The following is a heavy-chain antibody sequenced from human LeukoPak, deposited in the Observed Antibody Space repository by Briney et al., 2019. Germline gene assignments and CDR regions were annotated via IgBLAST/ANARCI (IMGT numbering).Heavy chain of an antibody. D-gene: IGHD3-22*01. CDR3: ATAAVHYDSSGPFDY. CDR2: IRQDGSEK. J-gene: IGHJ4*02. V-gene: IGHV3-7*01. Sequence: GGSLRLSCAASGFTFSSNWMSWVRQAPGKGLEWVANIRQDGSEKYYLDSVEGRFTISRDNGKNSLYLQMNSLRAEDTAVYYCATAAVHYDSSGPFDYWGQGTLVTVSS. CDR1: GFTFSSNW.